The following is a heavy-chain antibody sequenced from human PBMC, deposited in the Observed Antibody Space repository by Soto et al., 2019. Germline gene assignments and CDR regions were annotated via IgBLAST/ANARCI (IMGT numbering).Heavy chain of an antibody. Sequence: QVQLQESGPRLVKPSQTLSLTCTVSGGSISSGGYYWSWIRKHPGKGLEWIGYSYYSGSTYNNPSLKSRVTISIDTSKNQFSLKLSSVTAADTAVYYCARSHVRVTAAIFNWFDPWGQGTLVTVSS. V-gene: IGHV4-31*03. CDR3: ARSHVRVTAAIFNWFDP. D-gene: IGHD2-2*01. CDR1: GGSISSGGYY. CDR2: SYYSGST. J-gene: IGHJ5*02.